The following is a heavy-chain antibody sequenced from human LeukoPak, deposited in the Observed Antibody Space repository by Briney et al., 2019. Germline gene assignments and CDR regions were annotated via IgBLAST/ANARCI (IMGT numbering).Heavy chain of an antibody. V-gene: IGHV3-53*01. D-gene: IGHD1-26*01. Sequence: GGSLRLSCAASGFTFSSYSMNWVRQAPGKGLEWVSVIYSGGSTYYADSVKGRFTISRDNSKNTLYLQMNSLRAEDTAVYYCAKEGGSYPPNWFDPWGQGTLVTVSS. CDR2: IYSGGST. CDR3: AKEGGSYPPNWFDP. CDR1: GFTFSSYS. J-gene: IGHJ5*02.